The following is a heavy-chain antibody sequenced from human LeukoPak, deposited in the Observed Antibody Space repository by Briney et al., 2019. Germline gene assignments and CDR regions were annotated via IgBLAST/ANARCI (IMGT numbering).Heavy chain of an antibody. J-gene: IGHJ5*02. CDR1: GYTFTSYY. V-gene: IGHV1-46*01. CDR3: AKCDETGTTRWFDP. D-gene: IGHD1-7*01. Sequence: ASVKVSCKASGYTFTSYYMHWVRRAPGQGLEWMGLISPSGSTTYAQNFQGRVTMTRDTSTSTLYMELSSLRSDDTAIYYCAKCDETGTTRWFDPWGQGTLVTVSS. CDR2: ISPSGST.